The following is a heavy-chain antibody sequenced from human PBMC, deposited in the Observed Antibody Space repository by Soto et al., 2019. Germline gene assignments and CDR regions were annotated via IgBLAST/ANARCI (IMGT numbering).Heavy chain of an antibody. D-gene: IGHD5-12*01. V-gene: IGHV4-59*08. CDR2: IYHSGGT. Sequence: SETLSLTCTVSGGSISSYYWTWIRQSPGRGLEWIGHIYHSGGTKYNPSLKSRVTILLDTSKNQFSLKLSSVTAADTAVYYCARRTNIVAAIADIFDIWGLGTMVTVSS. CDR3: ARRTNIVAAIADIFDI. CDR1: GGSISSYY. J-gene: IGHJ3*02.